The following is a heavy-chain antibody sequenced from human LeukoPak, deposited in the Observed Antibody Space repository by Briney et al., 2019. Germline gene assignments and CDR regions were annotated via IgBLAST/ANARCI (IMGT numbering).Heavy chain of an antibody. J-gene: IGHJ4*02. CDR1: GYTFTGYY. V-gene: IGHV1-2*02. Sequence: ASVKVSCKASGYTFTGYYMHWVRQAPGQGLEWMGWINPNSGGTNYAQKFQGRVTMTRDTSISTAYMELSRLRSDDTAVYCCARDCGRWFGELMFCYWGQGTLVTVSS. CDR2: INPNSGGT. CDR3: ARDCGRWFGELMFCY. D-gene: IGHD3-10*01.